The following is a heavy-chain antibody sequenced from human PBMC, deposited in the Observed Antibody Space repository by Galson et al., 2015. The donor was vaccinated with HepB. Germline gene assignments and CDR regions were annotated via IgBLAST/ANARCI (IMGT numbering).Heavy chain of an antibody. Sequence: SLRLSCAASGFTFSSYWMHWVRQAPGKGLVWVSRINSDGSSTSYADSVKGRFTISRDNAKNTLYLQMNSLRAEDTAVYYCARDAAVAGIYYYYYMDVWGKGTTVTVSS. CDR3: ARDAAVAGIYYYYYMDV. D-gene: IGHD6-19*01. V-gene: IGHV3-74*01. CDR2: INSDGSST. J-gene: IGHJ6*03. CDR1: GFTFSSYW.